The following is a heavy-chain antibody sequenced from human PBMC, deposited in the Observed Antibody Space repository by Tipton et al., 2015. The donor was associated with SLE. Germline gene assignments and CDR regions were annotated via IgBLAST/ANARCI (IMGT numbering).Heavy chain of an antibody. Sequence: TLSLTCTVSGGSISSSSYYWGWIRQPPGKGLEWIGSIYYSGSTYYNPSLKSRVTISVDTSKNQFSLKLSSVTAADTAVYYCASAAWDYDSSGSGAFDIWGQGTMVTVSS. CDR1: GGSISSSSYY. V-gene: IGHV4-39*07. J-gene: IGHJ3*02. CDR3: ASAAWDYDSSGSGAFDI. CDR2: IYYSGST. D-gene: IGHD3-22*01.